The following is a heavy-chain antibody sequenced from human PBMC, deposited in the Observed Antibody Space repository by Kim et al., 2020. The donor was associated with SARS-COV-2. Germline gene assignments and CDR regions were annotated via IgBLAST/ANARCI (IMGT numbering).Heavy chain of an antibody. CDR3: ARSIDY. J-gene: IGHJ4*02. Sequence: SSSSYIYYADSVKGRFTISRDNAKNSLYLQMNSLRAENTAVYYCARSIDYWGQGTLVTVSS. V-gene: IGHV3-21*01. CDR2: SSSSYI.